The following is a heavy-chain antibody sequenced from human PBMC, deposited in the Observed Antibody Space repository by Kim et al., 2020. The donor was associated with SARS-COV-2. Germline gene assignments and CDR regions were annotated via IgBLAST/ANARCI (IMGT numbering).Heavy chain of an antibody. V-gene: IGHV4-39*01. CDR3: ARIRYSSSWSPYYYYYGMDV. Sequence: SETLSLTCTVSGGSISSSSYYWGWIRQPPGKGLEWIGSIYYSGSTYYNPSLKSRVTISVDTSKNQFSLKLSSVTAADTAVYYCARIRYSSSWSPYYYYYGMDVWGQGTTVTVSS. J-gene: IGHJ6*02. D-gene: IGHD6-13*01. CDR2: IYYSGST. CDR1: GGSISSSSYY.